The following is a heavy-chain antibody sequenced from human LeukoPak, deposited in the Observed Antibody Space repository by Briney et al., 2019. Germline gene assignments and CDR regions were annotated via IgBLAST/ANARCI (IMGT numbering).Heavy chain of an antibody. CDR1: GYSISSGYY. CDR2: IYHSGST. D-gene: IGHD4-23*01. CDR3: ARDVPMGGNSQETFDY. J-gene: IGHJ4*02. Sequence: PSETLSLTCTVSGYSISSGYYWGWIRQPPGKGLEWIGSIYHSGSTYYNPSLKSRVTISVDKSKNQFSLKLSSVTAADTAVYYCARDVPMGGNSQETFDYWGQGTLVT. V-gene: IGHV4-38-2*02.